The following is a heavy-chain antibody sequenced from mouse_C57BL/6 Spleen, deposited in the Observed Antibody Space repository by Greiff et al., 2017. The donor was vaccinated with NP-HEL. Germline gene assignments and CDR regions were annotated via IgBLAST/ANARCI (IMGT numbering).Heavy chain of an antibody. CDR2: IWSGGST. J-gene: IGHJ2*01. V-gene: IGHV2-2*01. CDR1: GFSLTSYG. CDR3: ARNDGYFLYYFDY. D-gene: IGHD2-3*01. Sequence: VHLVESGPGLVQPSQSLSITCTVSGFSLTSYGVHWVRQSPGKGLEWLGVIWSGGSTDYNAAFISRLSISKDNSKSQVFFKMNSLQADDTAIYYCARNDGYFLYYFDYWGQGTTLTVSS.